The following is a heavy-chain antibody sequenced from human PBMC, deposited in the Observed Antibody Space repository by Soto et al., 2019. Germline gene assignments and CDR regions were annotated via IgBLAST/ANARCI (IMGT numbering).Heavy chain of an antibody. CDR2: IYYSGYT. CDR3: ARSDCTNGICYFFEY. J-gene: IGHJ4*02. Sequence: QVQLQESGPGLVKPSQTLSLTCTVSGGSISSGGYYWSWIRQHPGKGLEWIGYIYYSGYTYYNPSLKILVTISIDTSKNHFSLKVTSVTAADTAVYYWARSDCTNGICYFFEYWGQGNLVTVSS. CDR1: GGSISSGGYY. V-gene: IGHV4-31*01. D-gene: IGHD2-8*01.